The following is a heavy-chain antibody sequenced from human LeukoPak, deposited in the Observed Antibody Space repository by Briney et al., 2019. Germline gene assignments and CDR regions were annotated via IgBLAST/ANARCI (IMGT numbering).Heavy chain of an antibody. J-gene: IGHJ6*03. CDR2: INPNSGGT. CDR1: GYTFTGYY. CDR3: ARSTRDIVVVPAAAPNYYYYYMDV. D-gene: IGHD2-2*01. Sequence: GASVKVSCKASGYTFTGYYMHWVRQAPGQGLEWMGWINPNSGGTNYAQKFQGRVTMPRDTSISTAYMELSRLRSDDTAVYYCARSTRDIVVVPAAAPNYYYYYMDVWGKGTTVTVSS. V-gene: IGHV1-2*02.